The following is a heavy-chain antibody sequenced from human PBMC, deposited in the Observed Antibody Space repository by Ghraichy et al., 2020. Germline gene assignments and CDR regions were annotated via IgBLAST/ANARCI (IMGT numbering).Heavy chain of an antibody. D-gene: IGHD3-10*01. CDR3: ARSLYGSGSYFGY. CDR1: GYSFTGYY. Sequence: ASVKVSCKASGYSFTGYYIYWVRQAPGQGLEWLGWTNPNSGATNYVQRFQDRVTMTRDTSITTAYMELSRLRSDDTAVYYCARSLYGSGSYFGYRGQGTVVTVSS. V-gene: IGHV1-2*02. CDR2: TNPNSGAT. J-gene: IGHJ4*02.